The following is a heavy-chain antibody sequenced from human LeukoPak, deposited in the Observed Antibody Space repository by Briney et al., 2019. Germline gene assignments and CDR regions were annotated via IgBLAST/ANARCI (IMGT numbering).Heavy chain of an antibody. CDR1: GGSISSYY. Sequence: SETLSLTCTVSGGSISSYYWSWIRQPPGKGLEWIGYIYYSGSTNYNPSLKSRVTISVDTSTNQFSLKLSSVTAADTAVYYCARTAGTVDYWGQGTLVTVSS. J-gene: IGHJ4*02. V-gene: IGHV4-59*12. CDR3: ARTAGTVDY. CDR2: IYYSGST. D-gene: IGHD6-13*01.